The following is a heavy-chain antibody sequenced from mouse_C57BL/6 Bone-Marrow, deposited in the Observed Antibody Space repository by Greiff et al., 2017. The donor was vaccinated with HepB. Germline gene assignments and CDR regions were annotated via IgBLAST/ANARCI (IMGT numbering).Heavy chain of an antibody. D-gene: IGHD2-3*01. CDR3: ARRGWLLSYYAMDY. V-gene: IGHV1-26*01. J-gene: IGHJ4*01. CDR1: GYTFTDYY. Sequence: EVKLQQSGPELVKPGASVKISCKASGYTFTDYYMNWVKQSHGKSLEWIGDINPNNGGTSYNQKFKGKATLTVDKSSSTAYMELRSLTSEDSAVYYCARRGWLLSYYAMDYWGQGTSVTVSS. CDR2: INPNNGGT.